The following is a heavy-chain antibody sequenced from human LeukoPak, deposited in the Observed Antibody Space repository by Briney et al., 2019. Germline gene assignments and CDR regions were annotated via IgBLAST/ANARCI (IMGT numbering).Heavy chain of an antibody. J-gene: IGHJ4*02. CDR2: ISAYDGNT. V-gene: IGHV1-18*01. CDR3: ARDGDYGTGSYYRGCIDS. Sequence: GASVKVSCKASGYTFSSYGISWVRQAPGQGLEWMGWISAYDGNTDYAQNLQGRVTMTTDTSTSTAYMELRSLRSDDTAVYYCARDGDYGTGSYYRGCIDSWGQGTPVTVSP. CDR1: GYTFSSYG. D-gene: IGHD3-10*01.